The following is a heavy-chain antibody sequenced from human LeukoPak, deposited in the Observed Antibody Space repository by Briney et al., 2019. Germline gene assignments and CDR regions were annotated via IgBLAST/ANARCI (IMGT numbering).Heavy chain of an antibody. CDR3: ARDLDYYGSGSYSRFDP. Sequence: GGSLRLSCAAAGFTLSDYYMRWVRQAGGEGMEGVSYIRSSSSNTNYADCVKGRFTISRDNAKNSLYLQMNSLRAEDTAVYYCARDLDYYGSGSYSRFDPWGQGTLVTVSS. D-gene: IGHD3-10*01. CDR2: IRSSSSNT. J-gene: IGHJ5*02. CDR1: GFTLSDYY. V-gene: IGHV3-11*06.